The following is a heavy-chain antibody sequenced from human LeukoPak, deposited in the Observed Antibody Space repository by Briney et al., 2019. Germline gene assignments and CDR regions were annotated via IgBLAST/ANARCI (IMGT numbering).Heavy chain of an antibody. CDR2: INHSGST. J-gene: IGHJ4*02. Sequence: SETLSLTCAVYGGSFSGYYWSWIRQPPGKGLEWIGEINHSGSTNYNPSLKSRVTISVDTSKNQFSLKLSSVTAADTAVYYCARVLYSCFDYWGQGTLVTVSS. CDR3: ARVLYSCFDY. CDR1: GGSFSGYY. V-gene: IGHV4-34*01. D-gene: IGHD5-18*01.